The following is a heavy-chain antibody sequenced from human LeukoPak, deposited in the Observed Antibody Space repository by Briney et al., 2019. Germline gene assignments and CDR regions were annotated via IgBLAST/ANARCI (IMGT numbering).Heavy chain of an antibody. CDR2: MYYSGST. CDR1: GGSISSSTYC. CDR3: ARLLVGASEVDY. Sequence: SEALSLTCTVSGGSISSSTYCWSWVRQPPGKGLEWIGCMYYSGSTYYSSSLKGRVTISLDTPKSQFSLRLNSVTASDTAVYYCARLLVGASEVDYWGQGTLVTVSS. D-gene: IGHD1-26*01. J-gene: IGHJ4*02. V-gene: IGHV4-39*01.